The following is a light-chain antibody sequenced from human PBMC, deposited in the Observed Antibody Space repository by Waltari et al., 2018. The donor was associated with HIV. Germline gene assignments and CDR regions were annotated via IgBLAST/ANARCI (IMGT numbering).Light chain of an antibody. J-gene: IGLJ3*02. Sequence: QSVVTQPPSASGTPGQRVTISCSGSSSNIGSNTINWFQQLPGTAPKLLIYNNNLLPSGVPDRFSGSKSGTSASLAISGLQSDDEADFYCAAWDDSLNAWVFGGGTKLTVL. CDR3: AAWDDSLNAWV. V-gene: IGLV1-44*01. CDR1: SSNIGSNT. CDR2: NNN.